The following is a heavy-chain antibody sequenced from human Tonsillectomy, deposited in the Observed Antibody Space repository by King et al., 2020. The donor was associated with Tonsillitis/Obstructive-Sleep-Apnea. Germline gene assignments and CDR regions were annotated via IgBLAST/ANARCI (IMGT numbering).Heavy chain of an antibody. CDR3: ASPWAWDYYYMDV. V-gene: IGHV3-30*04. D-gene: IGHD7-27*01. CDR1: GFTFSSYA. J-gene: IGHJ6*03. Sequence: QLVQSGGGVVQPGRSLRLSCAASGFTFSSYAMNWVRQAPGKGLEWVAVITNDGSNKYYADSVKGRFTISRDNSKNTLYLQMNSLRAEDTAVYYCASPWAWDYYYMDVWGKGTTVTVSS. CDR2: ITNDGSNK.